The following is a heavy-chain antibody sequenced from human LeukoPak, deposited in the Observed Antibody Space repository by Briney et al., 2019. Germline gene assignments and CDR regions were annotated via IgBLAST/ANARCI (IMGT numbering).Heavy chain of an antibody. Sequence: GGSLRLSCAASGFTFSSYSMNWVRQAPGKGLEWVSVTYSGGSTYYADSVKGRFTISRDNSKDTLYLQMDSLRAEDTAVYYCAKEGDSSGYYPDYWGQGTLVTVSS. J-gene: IGHJ4*02. CDR2: TYSGGST. CDR1: GFTFSSYS. CDR3: AKEGDSSGYYPDY. D-gene: IGHD3-22*01. V-gene: IGHV3-53*01.